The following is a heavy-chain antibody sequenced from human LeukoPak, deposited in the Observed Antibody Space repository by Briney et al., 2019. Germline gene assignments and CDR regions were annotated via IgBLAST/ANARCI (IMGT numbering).Heavy chain of an antibody. V-gene: IGHV1-18*03. CDR1: GYTFTSYG. J-gene: IGHJ4*02. CDR3: ARDSSYHYDSSGLDY. Sequence: ASVKVSCKASGYTFTSYGISWVRQAPGQGLEWMGWISAYNGNTNYAQKLQGRVTMTTDTSTSTACMELRSLRSDDMAVYYCARDSSYHYDSSGLDYWGQGTLVTVSS. CDR2: ISAYNGNT. D-gene: IGHD3-22*01.